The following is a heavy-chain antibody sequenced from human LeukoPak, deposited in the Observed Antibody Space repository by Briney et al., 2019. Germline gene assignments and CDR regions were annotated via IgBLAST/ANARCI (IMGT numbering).Heavy chain of an antibody. CDR1: GGSISSGGYY. V-gene: IGHV4-30-4*08. Sequence: SETLSLTCTVSGGSISSGGYYWSWIRQHPGKGLEWIGYIYYSGSTYYNPSLKSRVTISVDTSKNQFSLKLSSVTAADTAVYYCARYVDTVATNYFDYWGQGTLVTVSS. CDR2: IYYSGST. D-gene: IGHD5-12*01. J-gene: IGHJ4*02. CDR3: ARYVDTVATNYFDY.